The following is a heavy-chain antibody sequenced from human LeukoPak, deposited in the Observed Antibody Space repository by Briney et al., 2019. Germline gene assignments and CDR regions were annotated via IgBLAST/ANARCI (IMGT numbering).Heavy chain of an antibody. CDR3: VGSGNSAH. D-gene: IGHD1-7*01. V-gene: IGHV3-23*01. J-gene: IGHJ4*02. CDR2: ISASGDAI. CDR1: GFPFSSYG. Sequence: PGGSLRLSCAASGFPFSSYGMSWIRQSPVKGLEWVSSISASGDAIFLVDSVKGRFIVSRDNSQNTLSLQMNSLRVEDTAIYYCVGSGNSAHWGQGTLVTVSS.